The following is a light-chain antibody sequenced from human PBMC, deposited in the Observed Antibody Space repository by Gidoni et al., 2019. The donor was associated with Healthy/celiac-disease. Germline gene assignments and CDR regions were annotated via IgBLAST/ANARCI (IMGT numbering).Light chain of an antibody. V-gene: IGLV3-19*01. CDR1: SLRSYY. CDR3: NSRNSSGNHLV. J-gene: IGLJ2*01. Sequence: SSELTQDPAVSVALGQTARITCQGDSLRSYYASWYQQKPGQAPVLAIFGKNNRPSGIPDRFSGSSSGNTASLTITGARAEDEADYYCNSRNSSGNHLVFGGGTKLTVL. CDR2: GKN.